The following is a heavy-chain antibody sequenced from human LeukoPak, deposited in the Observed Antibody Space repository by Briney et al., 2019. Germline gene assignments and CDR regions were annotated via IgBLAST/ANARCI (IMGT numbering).Heavy chain of an antibody. CDR1: GGSFSGYY. CDR2: INHSGST. D-gene: IGHD2-15*01. Sequence: PSETLSLTCAVYGGSFSGYYWSWIRQPPGKGLEWIGEINHSGSTNYNPSLKSRVTISVDTSKNQFSLKLSSVTAADTAVYYCARALPYCSGGSCYSRAHSAFDIWGQGTMVTVSS. J-gene: IGHJ3*02. CDR3: ARALPYCSGGSCYSRAHSAFDI. V-gene: IGHV4-34*01.